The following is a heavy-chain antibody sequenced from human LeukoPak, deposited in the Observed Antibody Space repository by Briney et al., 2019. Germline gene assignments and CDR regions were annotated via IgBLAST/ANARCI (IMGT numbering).Heavy chain of an antibody. J-gene: IGHJ4*02. D-gene: IGHD1-26*01. CDR3: ARATYRRWELLRLDY. V-gene: IGHV4-4*02. CDR2: IYHSGST. CDR1: GGSISSYY. Sequence: SETLSLTCTVSGGSISSYYWSWVRQPPGKGLEWIGEIYHSGSTNYNPSLKSRVTISVDKSKNQFSLKLSSVTAADTAVYYCARATYRRWELLRLDYWGQGTLVTVSS.